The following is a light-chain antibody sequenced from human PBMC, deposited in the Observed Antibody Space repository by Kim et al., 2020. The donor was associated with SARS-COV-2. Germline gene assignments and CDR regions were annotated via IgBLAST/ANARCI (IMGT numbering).Light chain of an antibody. CDR2: RAS. CDR3: QEYNTYGT. Sequence: DFHMTQSPSTLSASVGDRVTITCRASQSISPWLAWYQKKPGKAPKVLIYRASTLESGVPSRFSGSGSGTDFSLTISSLQPDDFATYYCQEYNTYGTFGQGTKLEIK. CDR1: QSISPW. J-gene: IGKJ2*02. V-gene: IGKV1-5*03.